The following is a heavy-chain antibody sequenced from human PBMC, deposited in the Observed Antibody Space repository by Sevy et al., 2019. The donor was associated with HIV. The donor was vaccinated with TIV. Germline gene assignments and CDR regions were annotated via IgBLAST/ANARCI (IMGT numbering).Heavy chain of an antibody. J-gene: IGHJ5*02. D-gene: IGHD5-12*01. Sequence: SETLSLTCTVFGVSISAYYWSWIRQSPGKGLEYIGYIYYTGSTYYNASLKSRVTISIDTSKNQFSLRLTSVTAADTAMYYCASAPPVRSGDDSLNWFDPWGQGTLVTVSS. V-gene: IGHV4-59*01. CDR2: IYYTGST. CDR1: GVSISAYY. CDR3: ASAPPVRSGDDSLNWFDP.